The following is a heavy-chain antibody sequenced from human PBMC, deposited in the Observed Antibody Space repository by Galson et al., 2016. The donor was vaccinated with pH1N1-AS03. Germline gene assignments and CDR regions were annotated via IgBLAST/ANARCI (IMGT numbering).Heavy chain of an antibody. Sequence: SLRLSCAASEFTFSSYAMSWVRQAPGKGLEWVASIIGAGGVPYYAGSVKGRFAVSRDTSENTVYLQLDRLRAEDTAVYYCAKDKEAVADRRGYFFDDWGQGTLVTVSS. D-gene: IGHD6-19*01. V-gene: IGHV3-23*01. CDR2: IIGAGGVP. CDR3: AKDKEAVADRRGYFFDD. J-gene: IGHJ4*02. CDR1: EFTFSSYA.